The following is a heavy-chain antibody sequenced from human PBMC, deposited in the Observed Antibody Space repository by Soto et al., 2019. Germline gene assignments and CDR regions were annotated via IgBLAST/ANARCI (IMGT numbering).Heavy chain of an antibody. Sequence: ASVKVSCKVSGYTLTELSMHWVRQAPGKGLEWMGGFDPEDGETIYAQKFQGRVTMTEDTSTDTAYMELSSLGSEDTAVYYCATARGYVGLYDYWGQGTLVTVSS. J-gene: IGHJ4*02. CDR2: FDPEDGET. CDR1: GYTLTELS. CDR3: ATARGYVGLYDY. V-gene: IGHV1-24*01. D-gene: IGHD1-1*01.